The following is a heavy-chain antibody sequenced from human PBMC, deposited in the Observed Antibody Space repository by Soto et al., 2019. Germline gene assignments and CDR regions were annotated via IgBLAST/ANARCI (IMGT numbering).Heavy chain of an antibody. CDR1: GFSLSTSGVG. D-gene: IGHD3-9*01. V-gene: IGHV2-5*01. Sequence: SGPTLVNPTQTLTLTCTFSGFSLSTSGVGVGWIRQPPGKALEWLALIYWNDDKRYSPSLKSRLTITKDTSKNQVVLTMTNMDPVDTATYYCAHSSPEYDILTGYYYYYSRDVWGQGTTVTVSS. J-gene: IGHJ6*02. CDR3: AHSSPEYDILTGYYYYYSRDV. CDR2: IYWNDDK.